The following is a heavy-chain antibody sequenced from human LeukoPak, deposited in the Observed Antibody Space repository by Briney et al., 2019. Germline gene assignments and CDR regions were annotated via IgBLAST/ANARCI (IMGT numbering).Heavy chain of an antibody. CDR2: IYYSGST. Sequence: SQTLSLTCTVSGHSISSGYYWGWIRQPPGKGLECIGSIYYSGSTYYNPSLKSRVTISVDTSKNQFSLKLSSVTAADTAVYYCARLDSSGYQVTPAHAFDIWGQGTMVTVSS. V-gene: IGHV4-38-2*02. D-gene: IGHD3-22*01. J-gene: IGHJ3*02. CDR1: GHSISSGYY. CDR3: ARLDSSGYQVTPAHAFDI.